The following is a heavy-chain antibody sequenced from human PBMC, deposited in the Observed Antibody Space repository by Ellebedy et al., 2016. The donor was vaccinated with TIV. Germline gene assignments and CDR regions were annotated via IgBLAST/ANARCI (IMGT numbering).Heavy chain of an antibody. D-gene: IGHD3-3*01. CDR1: GGTFSSYG. V-gene: IGHV1-18*01. J-gene: IGHJ4*02. CDR2: ISAYSGNT. Sequence: AASVKVSCKASGGTFSSYGISWVRQAPGQGLEWMGWISAYSGNTNYAQKLQGRVTMTTDTSTSTAYMELRSLRSDDTAVYYCARDEEFWSGHFDYWGQGTLVTVSS. CDR3: ARDEEFWSGHFDY.